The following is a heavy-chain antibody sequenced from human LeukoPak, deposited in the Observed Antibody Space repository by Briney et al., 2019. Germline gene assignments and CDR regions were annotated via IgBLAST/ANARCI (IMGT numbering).Heavy chain of an antibody. Sequence: ASVKVSCKASGYTFTSYGISWVRQTPGQGLEWMGWISAYNGNTNYAQKLQGRVTMTTDTSTSTAYMELRSLRSDDTAVYYCARLGYSSSSRSWFDPWGQGTLVTVSS. V-gene: IGHV1-18*01. CDR1: GYTFTSYG. D-gene: IGHD6-6*01. CDR2: ISAYNGNT. CDR3: ARLGYSSSSRSWFDP. J-gene: IGHJ5*02.